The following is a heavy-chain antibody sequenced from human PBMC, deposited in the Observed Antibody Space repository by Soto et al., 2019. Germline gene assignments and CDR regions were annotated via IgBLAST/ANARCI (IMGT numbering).Heavy chain of an antibody. CDR3: VKEAEVLTFDH. Sequence: GGSLRLSCIVSGFDFRSFSMSWVRQAPGKGLEWVAGISSGGGSVFYAPSAKGRFTISRDNSKDTLYLHMSSLRGEDTALYYCVKEAEVLTFDHWGQGTLVTVSS. CDR2: ISSGGGSV. CDR1: GFDFRSFS. D-gene: IGHD3-9*01. J-gene: IGHJ4*02. V-gene: IGHV3-23*01.